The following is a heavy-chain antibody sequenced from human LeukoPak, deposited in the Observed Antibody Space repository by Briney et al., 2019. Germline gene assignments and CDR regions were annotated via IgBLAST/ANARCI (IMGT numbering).Heavy chain of an antibody. CDR3: AGCRIAANWFDP. J-gene: IGHJ5*02. D-gene: IGHD6-6*01. CDR1: GYSISSGYY. V-gene: IGHV4-38-2*01. CDR2: IYHSGST. Sequence: SETLSLTCAVSGYSISSGYYWGWIRQPPGKGLEWIGSIYHSGSTYYNPSLKSRVTISVDTSKNQFSLKLSSVTVADTAVYYCAGCRIAANWFDPWGQGTLVTVSS.